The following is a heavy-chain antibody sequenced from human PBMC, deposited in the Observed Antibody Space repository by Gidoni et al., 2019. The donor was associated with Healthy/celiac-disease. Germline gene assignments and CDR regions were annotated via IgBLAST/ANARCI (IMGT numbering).Heavy chain of an antibody. D-gene: IGHD2-21*02. CDR1: GGSISSSSYY. Sequence: QLQLQESGPGLVKPSETLSLPCPVSGGSISSSSYYWGWIRQPPGKGLEWIGSIYYSGSTYYNPSLKSRVTISVDTSKNQFSLKLSSVTAADTAVYYCAVVTATNYYYYYMDVWGKGTTVTVSS. V-gene: IGHV4-39*01. CDR3: AVVTATNYYYYYMDV. J-gene: IGHJ6*03. CDR2: IYYSGST.